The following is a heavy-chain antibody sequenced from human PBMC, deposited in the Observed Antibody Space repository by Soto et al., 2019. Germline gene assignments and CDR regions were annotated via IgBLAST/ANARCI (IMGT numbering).Heavy chain of an antibody. D-gene: IGHD2-2*01. CDR1: GGSISSYY. CDR2: IYYSGST. Sequence: QVQLQESGPGLVKPSETLSLTCTVSGGSISSYYWSWIRQPPGKGLEWIGYIYYSGSTNYNPSLKRRVTISVDTSKIQFSLKLSSVTAADTAVYYCAIYNPRCSSTSCYETHAFDIWGQGTMVTVSS. V-gene: IGHV4-59*08. J-gene: IGHJ3*02. CDR3: AIYNPRCSSTSCYETHAFDI.